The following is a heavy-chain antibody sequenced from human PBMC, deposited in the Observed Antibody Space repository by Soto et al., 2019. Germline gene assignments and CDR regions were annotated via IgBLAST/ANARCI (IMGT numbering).Heavy chain of an antibody. CDR1: GGSFSGSY. J-gene: IGHJ5*02. CDR2: INHSGST. CDR3: ARRRAIFGVVTAGWFDP. D-gene: IGHD3-3*01. V-gene: IGHV4-34*01. Sequence: LSLTYAVYGGSFSGSYWSWIRQPPGKGLEWIGEINHSGSTNYNPSLKSRVTISVDTSKNQFSLKLSSVTAADTAVYYCARRRAIFGVVTAGWFDPWGQGTLVTV.